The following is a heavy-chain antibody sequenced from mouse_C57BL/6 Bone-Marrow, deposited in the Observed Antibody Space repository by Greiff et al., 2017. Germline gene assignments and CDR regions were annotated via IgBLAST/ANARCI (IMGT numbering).Heavy chain of an antibody. Sequence: EVHLVESGGGLVKPGGSLKLSCAASGFTFSDYGMHWVRQAPEKGLEWVAYISSGSSTIYYADTVKGRFTISRDNAKNTLCLQMTSLRSEYTAMYYCGSHLLRHLMDYWGQGTSVTVSS. CDR2: ISSGSSTI. V-gene: IGHV5-17*01. J-gene: IGHJ4*01. CDR3: GSHLLRHLMDY. CDR1: GFTFSDYG. D-gene: IGHD1-2*01.